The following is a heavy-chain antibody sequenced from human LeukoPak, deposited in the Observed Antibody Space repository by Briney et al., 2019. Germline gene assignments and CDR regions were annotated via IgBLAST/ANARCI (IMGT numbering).Heavy chain of an antibody. D-gene: IGHD1-1*01. J-gene: IGHJ6*03. V-gene: IGHV1-24*01. CDR2: FDPEDGET. CDR1: GYTLTELS. Sequence: ASVKVSCKVSGYTLTELSMHWVRQAPGKGLEWMGGFDPEDGETIYAQKFQGRVTMTADTSTETAYMELSSLRSEVTAVYYCATYNWNTFDYYYMDVWGKGTTVTVSS. CDR3: ATYNWNTFDYYYMDV.